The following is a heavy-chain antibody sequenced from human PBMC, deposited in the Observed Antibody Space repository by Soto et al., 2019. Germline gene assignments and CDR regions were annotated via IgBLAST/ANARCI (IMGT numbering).Heavy chain of an antibody. V-gene: IGHV1-3*05. Sequence: QVQLVQSGAEEKKPGASVKVSCKASGYTFTGYAMHWVRQAPGQRLEWMGWINAGNGNTKYSQKFQGRVTITRDTSATTAYMELSSLRSEDTAVYSCARSVAVAAHFDYWGQGTLVTVSS. CDR2: INAGNGNT. D-gene: IGHD6-19*01. J-gene: IGHJ4*02. CDR3: ARSVAVAAHFDY. CDR1: GYTFTGYA.